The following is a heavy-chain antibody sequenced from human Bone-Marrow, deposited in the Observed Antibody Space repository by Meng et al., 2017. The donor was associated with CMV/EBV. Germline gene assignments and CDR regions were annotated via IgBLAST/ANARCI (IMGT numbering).Heavy chain of an antibody. D-gene: IGHD6-13*01. CDR1: GGSISSYY. CDR3: ARDGSSWSYYFDY. Sequence: ESLKISCTVSGGSISSYYWSWIRQPPGKGLEWIGYIYYSGSTNYNPSLKSRVTISVDTSKNQFSLKLSSVTAADTAVYYCARDGSSWSYYFDYWGQGTLVTIYS. V-gene: IGHV4-59*01. CDR2: IYYSGST. J-gene: IGHJ4*02.